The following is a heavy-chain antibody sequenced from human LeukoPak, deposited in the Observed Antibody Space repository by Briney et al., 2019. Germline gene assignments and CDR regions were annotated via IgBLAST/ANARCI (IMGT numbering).Heavy chain of an antibody. CDR2: IYYSGST. V-gene: IGHV4-38-2*02. Sequence: SETLSLTCTVSGYSISSGYYWGWIRQPPGKGLEWIGSIYYSGSTYYNPSLKSRVTISVDTSKNQFSLKLSSVTAADTAVYYCARSPYDYVWGSYRNPYYFDYWGQGTLVTVSS. CDR1: GYSISSGYY. D-gene: IGHD3-16*02. CDR3: ARSPYDYVWGSYRNPYYFDY. J-gene: IGHJ4*02.